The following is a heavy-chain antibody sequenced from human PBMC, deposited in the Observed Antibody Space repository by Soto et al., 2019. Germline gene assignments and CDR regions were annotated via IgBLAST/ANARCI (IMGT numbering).Heavy chain of an antibody. D-gene: IGHD6-13*01. Sequence: GESLKISCKGSGYSFTSYWISWVRQMPGKGLEWMGRIDPSDSYTNYSPSFQGHVTISADKSISTAYLQWSSLKASDTAMYYCASHYSSSWYTYTWFDPWGQGTLVTVSS. CDR2: IDPSDSYT. J-gene: IGHJ5*02. V-gene: IGHV5-10-1*01. CDR1: GYSFTSYW. CDR3: ASHYSSSWYTYTWFDP.